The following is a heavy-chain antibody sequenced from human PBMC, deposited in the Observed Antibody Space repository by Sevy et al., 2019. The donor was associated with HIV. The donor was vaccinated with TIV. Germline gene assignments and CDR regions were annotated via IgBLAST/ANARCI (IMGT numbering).Heavy chain of an antibody. CDR3: AKGIYGNLYYFDY. D-gene: IGHD4-4*01. CDR1: GFTFSSYA. J-gene: IGHJ4*02. Sequence: GGSLRLSCAASGFTFSSYAMSCVRQAPGKGLEWVSAISGSGGSTYYADSVKGRFTISRDNSKNTLYLQMNSLRAEDTAVYYCAKGIYGNLYYFDYWGQGTLVTVSS. V-gene: IGHV3-23*01. CDR2: ISGSGGST.